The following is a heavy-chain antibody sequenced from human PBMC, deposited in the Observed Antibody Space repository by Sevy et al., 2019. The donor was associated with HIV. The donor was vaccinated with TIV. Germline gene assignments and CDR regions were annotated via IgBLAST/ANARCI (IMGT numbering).Heavy chain of an antibody. CDR1: GFTFSSYA. CDR2: ISYDGSNK. V-gene: IGHV3-30-3*01. Sequence: GGSLRLSCAASGFTFSSYAMHWVRQAPGKGLEWVAVISYDGSNKYYADSVKGRFNISRDNSKNTLYLQMNSLRAEDTAVYYCARDLGSGSSPYYYYGMDVWGQGTTVTVSS. D-gene: IGHD3-10*01. CDR3: ARDLGSGSSPYYYYGMDV. J-gene: IGHJ6*02.